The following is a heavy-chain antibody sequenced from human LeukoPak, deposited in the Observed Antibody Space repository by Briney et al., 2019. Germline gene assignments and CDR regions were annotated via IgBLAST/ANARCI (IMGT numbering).Heavy chain of an antibody. CDR3: ARAAMTGIAAAGTEYGMDV. CDR2: IGTAGDT. CDR1: GFTFSSYD. D-gene: IGHD6-13*01. Sequence: PGGSLRLSCAASGFTFSSYDMHCVRQATGKGLEWVGAIGTAGDTYYPGSVKGRFTISRENAKNSLYLQMNSLSAGDTAVYYCARAAMTGIAAAGTEYGMDVWGQGTTVTVSS. V-gene: IGHV3-13*01. J-gene: IGHJ6*02.